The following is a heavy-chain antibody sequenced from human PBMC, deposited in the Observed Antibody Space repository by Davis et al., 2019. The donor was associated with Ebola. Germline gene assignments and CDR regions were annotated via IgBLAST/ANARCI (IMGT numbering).Heavy chain of an antibody. Sequence: GGSLRLSCAASGFTFSSYGMHWVRQAPGKGLEWVAVISYDGSNKYYADSVKGRFTISRDNSKNTLYLQMNSLRAEDTAIYYCAKYITTSLSRYFDPWGQGTLVTVSS. J-gene: IGHJ5*02. CDR1: GFTFSSYG. D-gene: IGHD1-1*01. V-gene: IGHV3-30*18. CDR2: ISYDGSNK. CDR3: AKYITTSLSRYFDP.